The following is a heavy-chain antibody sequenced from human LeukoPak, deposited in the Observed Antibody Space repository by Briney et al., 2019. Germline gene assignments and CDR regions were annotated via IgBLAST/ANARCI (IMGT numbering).Heavy chain of an antibody. J-gene: IGHJ4*02. CDR1: GFTFSSYE. Sequence: PGGSLRLSCAASGFTFSSYEMNWVRQAPGTGLEWVSYISSSGSTIYYADSVKGRFTISRDNAKNSLYLQMNSLRAEDTAVYYCARDYGRSSPFDYWGQGTLVTVSS. V-gene: IGHV3-48*03. CDR2: ISSSGSTI. D-gene: IGHD4-23*01. CDR3: ARDYGRSSPFDY.